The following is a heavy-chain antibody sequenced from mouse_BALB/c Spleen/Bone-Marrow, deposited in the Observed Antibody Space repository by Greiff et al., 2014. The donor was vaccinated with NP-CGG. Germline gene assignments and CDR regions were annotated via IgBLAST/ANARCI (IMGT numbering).Heavy chain of an antibody. D-gene: IGHD2-14*01. J-gene: IGHJ4*01. CDR1: GYTFTNYW. CDR3: TRRDRDDYYGVDY. CDR2: IYPSDSYS. Sequence: VHLQQSGAALVRPGASVKVSCKASGYTFTNYWINWVRQRPGQGLEWIGNIYPSDSYSNYNQKFKDKATLTVDKSSSTAYMQLSSPTSEDSAVYYGTRRDRDDYYGVDYWGQGTSVTVSA. V-gene: IGHV1-61*01.